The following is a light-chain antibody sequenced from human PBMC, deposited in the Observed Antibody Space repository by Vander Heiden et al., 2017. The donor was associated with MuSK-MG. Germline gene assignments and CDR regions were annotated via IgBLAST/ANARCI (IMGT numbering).Light chain of an antibody. CDR3: QQYNNWPPFP. CDR2: GAS. CDR1: QSVSSN. J-gene: IGKJ5*01. Sequence: EIVMTQSPATLSVSPGERATLSCRASQSVSSNLAWYQQKPGQAPRLLIYGASTRATGIPARFRGSGSGTEFTLTISSLQSEDFAFYYGQQYNNWPPFPFGQGTRLEIK. V-gene: IGKV3-15*01.